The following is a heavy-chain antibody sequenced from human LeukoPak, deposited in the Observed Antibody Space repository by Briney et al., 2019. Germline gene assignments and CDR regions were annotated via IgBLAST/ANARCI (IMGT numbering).Heavy chain of an antibody. CDR1: GFTFSSYG. V-gene: IGHV3-30*18. CDR3: AKNYYGSGSYYVWPMDV. CDR2: ISYDGSNK. D-gene: IGHD3-10*01. Sequence: GGSLRLSCAASGFTFSSYGMHRVRQAPGKGPEWVAVISYDGSNKYYADSVKGRFTVSRDNSKNTLYLQMNSLRAEDTAVYYCAKNYYGSGSYYVWPMDVWGQGTTVTVSS. J-gene: IGHJ6*02.